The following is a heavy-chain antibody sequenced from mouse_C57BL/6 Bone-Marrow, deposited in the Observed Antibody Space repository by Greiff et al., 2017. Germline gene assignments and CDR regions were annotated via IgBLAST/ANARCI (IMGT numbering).Heavy chain of an antibody. CDR1: GFNIKDYY. Sequence: VQLQQSGAELVKPGASVKLSCTASGFNIKDYYIHWVKQRTEQGLEWIGRIDPGDGETKYAPKFQDKATITTDTSSNTAYMQLSSLTSEDTAVSDYTCSLIYCGTNYWGQGTTLTVSS. CDR2: IDPGDGET. D-gene: IGHD1-1*01. V-gene: IGHV14-2*01. J-gene: IGHJ2*01. CDR3: TCSLIYCGTNY.